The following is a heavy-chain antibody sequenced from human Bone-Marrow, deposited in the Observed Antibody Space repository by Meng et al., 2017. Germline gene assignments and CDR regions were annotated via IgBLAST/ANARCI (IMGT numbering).Heavy chain of an antibody. CDR1: GFTFDDCA. J-gene: IGHJ3*02. D-gene: IGHD3-3*01. CDR3: AKDRAYDFWSGAHAFDI. Sequence: SLKIPCAASGFTFDDCAMHWVRQAPGKGLEWVSGINWNSGSIGYADSVKGRFTISRDNAQNSLYLQMNSLRADDMALYYCAKDRAYDFWSGAHAFDIWGQGTMVTVSS. V-gene: IGHV3-9*03. CDR2: INWNSGSI.